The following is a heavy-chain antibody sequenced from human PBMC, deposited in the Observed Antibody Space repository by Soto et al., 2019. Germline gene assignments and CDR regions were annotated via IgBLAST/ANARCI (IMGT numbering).Heavy chain of an antibody. D-gene: IGHD2-2*03. CDR3: ARVMDGGRGMDV. Sequence: PSETLSLTCTVSGGSISSYYWSWIRQPPGKGLEWIGYIYYSGSTNYNPSLKSRVTISVDTSKNQFSLKLSSVTAADTAVYYRARVMDGGRGMDVWGQGTTVTVSS. J-gene: IGHJ6*02. V-gene: IGHV4-59*01. CDR1: GGSISSYY. CDR2: IYYSGST.